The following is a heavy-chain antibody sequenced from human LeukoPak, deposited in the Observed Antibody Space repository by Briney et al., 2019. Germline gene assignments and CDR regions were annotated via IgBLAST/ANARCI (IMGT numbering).Heavy chain of an antibody. J-gene: IGHJ3*01. CDR3: ARAGDESTGHYDSLHF. CDR2: INPKRGAT. CDR1: GYTFDENH. Sequence: ASVKVSCKASGYTFDENHIHWVRQAPGQGPEWMGWINPKRGATDSAQQFQGRLTMTRATSIGTASMDLSGLRLDDTGIYYCARAGDESTGHYDSLHFWGQGTMVTVSS. D-gene: IGHD2-8*02. V-gene: IGHV1-2*02.